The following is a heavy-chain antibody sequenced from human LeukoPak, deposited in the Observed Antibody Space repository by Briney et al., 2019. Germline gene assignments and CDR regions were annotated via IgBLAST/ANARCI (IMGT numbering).Heavy chain of an antibody. V-gene: IGHV4-39*07. CDR2: IYYSGST. J-gene: IGHJ2*01. CDR3: ARDRRYFDL. CDR1: GGSH. Sequence: PSETLSLTCGVYGGSHWSWIRQPPGKGLEWIGSIYYSGSTYYNPSLKSRVTISVDTSKNQFSLKLSSVTAADTAVYYCARDRRYFDLWGRGTLVTVSS.